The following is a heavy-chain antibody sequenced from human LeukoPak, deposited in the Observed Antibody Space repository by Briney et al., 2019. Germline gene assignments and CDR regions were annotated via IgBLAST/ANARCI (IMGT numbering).Heavy chain of an antibody. J-gene: IGHJ3*02. CDR2: IYYSGST. V-gene: IGHV4-39*01. D-gene: IGHD2-15*01. CDR3: ARRRYCSERSCYGGVDAFDI. Sequence: SETLSLTCTVSGGSISSSSYYWGWIRQPPGKGLEWIGSIYYSGSTYYNPSLKSRVTISVDTSKNQFSLKLSSVTAADTAVYYCARRRYCSERSCYGGVDAFDIWGQGTMVTVSS. CDR1: GGSISSSSYY.